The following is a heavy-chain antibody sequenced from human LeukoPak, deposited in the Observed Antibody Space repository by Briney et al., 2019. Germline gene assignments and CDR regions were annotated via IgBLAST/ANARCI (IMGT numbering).Heavy chain of an antibody. CDR3: ASDYPLFYYYMDV. D-gene: IGHD4-11*01. V-gene: IGHV3-23*01. CDR1: GFTFSNYA. Sequence: PGGSLRLSCAASGFTFSNYAMTWVRQAPGKGLEWVSAISGSGGSKSYVDSVEARFSISRDNSKNTLFLQMNSLRAEDTAIYYCASDYPLFYYYMDVWGKGTTVTVSS. J-gene: IGHJ6*03. CDR2: ISGSGGSK.